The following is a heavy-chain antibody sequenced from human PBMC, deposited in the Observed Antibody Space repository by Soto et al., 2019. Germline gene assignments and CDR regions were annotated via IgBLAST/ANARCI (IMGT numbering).Heavy chain of an antibody. CDR2: VYITGTT. Sequence: SETLSLTCTVSGGSISNYFWSWIRQPAGKGMEWIGRVYITGTTNYNPSLKSRVTMSVDASQNQVSLRLSSVTAADTAVYYCARDGHYNSGWYSFDYWGQGTLVTVSS. J-gene: IGHJ4*02. D-gene: IGHD6-19*01. V-gene: IGHV4-4*07. CDR1: GGSISNYF. CDR3: ARDGHYNSGWYSFDY.